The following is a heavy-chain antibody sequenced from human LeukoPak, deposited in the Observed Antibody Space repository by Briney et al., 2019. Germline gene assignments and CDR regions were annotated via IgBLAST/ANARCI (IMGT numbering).Heavy chain of an antibody. CDR3: ARLSRIAAAGRYDYHGLDV. CDR2: IYYSGST. CDR1: GGSISGYY. Sequence: SETLSLTCSVSGGSISGYYWSWIRQPPGQGLEWIAYIYYSGSTNYNPSLKSRVTISVDTSKNQFSLKLTSVTAADTAVYYCARLSRIAAAGRYDYHGLDVWGKGTTVTVSS. V-gene: IGHV4-59*01. J-gene: IGHJ6*04. D-gene: IGHD6-13*01.